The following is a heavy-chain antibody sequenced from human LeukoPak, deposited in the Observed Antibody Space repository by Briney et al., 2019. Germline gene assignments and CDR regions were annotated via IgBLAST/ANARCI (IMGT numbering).Heavy chain of an antibody. V-gene: IGHV3-30*02. CDR3: AKDRRNGYSLDY. D-gene: IGHD5-18*01. J-gene: IGHJ4*02. CDR1: GFTFSSYG. Sequence: GGSLRLSCAASGFTFSSYGMHWVRQAPGKGLEWVAFIQYDGSNKYYADSVKGRFTISRDNSKNTLYLQMNSLRAEDTAVYYCAKDRRNGYSLDYWGQGTLVTVSS. CDR2: IQYDGSNK.